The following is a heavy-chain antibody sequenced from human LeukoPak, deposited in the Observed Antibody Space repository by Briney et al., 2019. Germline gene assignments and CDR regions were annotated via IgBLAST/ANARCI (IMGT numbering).Heavy chain of an antibody. D-gene: IGHD6-6*01. Sequence: GGSLRLSCAASGFTFSSYSMNWVRQAPGKGLEWVSSISSSSYIYYADSVKGRFTISRDNAKNSLYLQMNSLRAEDTAVYYCARTRTRPAAFDIWGQGTMVTVSS. CDR1: GFTFSSYS. CDR2: ISSSSYI. J-gene: IGHJ3*02. CDR3: ARTRTRPAAFDI. V-gene: IGHV3-21*01.